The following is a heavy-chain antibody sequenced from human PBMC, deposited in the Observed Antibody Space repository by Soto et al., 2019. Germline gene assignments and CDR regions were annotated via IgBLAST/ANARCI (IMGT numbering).Heavy chain of an antibody. CDR2: INPSDGNT. J-gene: IGHJ5*02. CDR1: GYTFTSYY. Sequence: ASVKVSCKASGYTFTSYYMHWVRQAPGQGLEWMGRINPSDGNTSYAQKIQGRVTMTRDTSTSTAYMELRSLRSDDTAVYYCARYSYDSSGSGNWFDPWGQGTLVTVSS. D-gene: IGHD3-22*01. CDR3: ARYSYDSSGSGNWFDP. V-gene: IGHV1-46*01.